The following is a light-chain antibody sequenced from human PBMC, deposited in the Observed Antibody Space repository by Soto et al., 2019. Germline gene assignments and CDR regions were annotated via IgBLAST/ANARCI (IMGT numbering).Light chain of an antibody. J-gene: IGKJ4*01. Sequence: DIQMTQSPSSLSASVGDRVTITCRASQGISSYLAWYQQKPGKAPKLLIYAASTLQSGVPSRFSGSGSGTDFTLTISSLQPEDFATYYCQQSYSTPHFGGGTKVDIK. CDR2: AAS. V-gene: IGKV1-39*01. CDR1: QGISSY. CDR3: QQSYSTPH.